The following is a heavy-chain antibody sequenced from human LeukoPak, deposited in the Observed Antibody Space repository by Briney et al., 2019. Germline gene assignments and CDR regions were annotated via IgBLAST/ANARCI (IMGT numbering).Heavy chain of an antibody. D-gene: IGHD6-13*01. V-gene: IGHV3-7*01. CDR2: IKEDGSEK. J-gene: IGHJ4*01. CDR3: ASGRQLGY. Sequence: GGSLSLSCAASGFTLSNYWMSWVSQAPGKGLEWVANIKEDGSEKYYVDSVKGRFTISRDNARNSLYLQMNSLRAEDTAVYYCASGRQLGYWGHGTLVTVSS. CDR1: GFTLSNYW.